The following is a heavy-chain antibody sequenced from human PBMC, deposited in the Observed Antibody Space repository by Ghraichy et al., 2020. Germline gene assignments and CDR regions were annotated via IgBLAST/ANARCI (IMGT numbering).Heavy chain of an antibody. CDR2: ISGSGDDT. Sequence: LTCAASGFTFSSYAMNWVRQAPGKGLEWVSTISGSGDDTYYADSVKGRFTISRDNSKDTLYLQMNSLRAEDTAVHFCVKGGWGTVLDFWGQGTLVTVSP. V-gene: IGHV3-23*01. D-gene: IGHD7-27*01. CDR1: GFTFSSYA. J-gene: IGHJ4*02. CDR3: VKGGWGTVLDF.